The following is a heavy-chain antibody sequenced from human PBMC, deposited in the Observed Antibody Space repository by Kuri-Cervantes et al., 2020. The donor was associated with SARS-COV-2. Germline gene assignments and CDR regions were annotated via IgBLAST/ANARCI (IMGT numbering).Heavy chain of an antibody. Sequence: GESLKISCAVSGVPFSDYAMDWVRQAPGKGLEWVAVISHDGNNKYYADSVKGRVVISRDKAKNTVDLQMNSLRVEDTAVYYCARPPPYYDSSGSLDYWGQGALVTVSS. V-gene: IGHV3-30*09. CDR1: GVPFSDYA. J-gene: IGHJ4*02. CDR2: ISHDGNNK. CDR3: ARPPPYYDSSGSLDY. D-gene: IGHD3-22*01.